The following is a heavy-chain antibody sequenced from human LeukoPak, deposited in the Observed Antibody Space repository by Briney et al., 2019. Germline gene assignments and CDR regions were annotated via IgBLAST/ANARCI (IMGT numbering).Heavy chain of an antibody. D-gene: IGHD5-18*01. J-gene: IGHJ4*02. CDR3: ARDRSGYSYGFGNFDY. V-gene: IGHV4-59*01. CDR1: GGSISSYY. CDR2: IYYSGST. Sequence: SETLSLTCTVSGGSISSYYWSWIRQPPGEGLEWLGYIYYSGSTNYNPSLKSRVTISVDTSKNQFSLKLSSVTAADTAVYYCARDRSGYSYGFGNFDYWGQGTLVTVSS.